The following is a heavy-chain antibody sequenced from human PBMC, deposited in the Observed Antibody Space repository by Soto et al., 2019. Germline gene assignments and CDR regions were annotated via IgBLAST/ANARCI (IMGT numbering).Heavy chain of an antibody. D-gene: IGHD3-9*01. V-gene: IGHV3-30*18. CDR2: ISYDGSNK. Sequence: GGSLRLSCAASGFTFSSYGMHWVRQAPGKGLEWVAVISYDGSNKYYADSVKGRFTISRDNSKNTLYLQMNSLRAEDTAVYYCAKGPGYYHTIDYWGQGTLVTVSS. CDR3: AKGPGYYHTIDY. J-gene: IGHJ4*02. CDR1: GFTFSSYG.